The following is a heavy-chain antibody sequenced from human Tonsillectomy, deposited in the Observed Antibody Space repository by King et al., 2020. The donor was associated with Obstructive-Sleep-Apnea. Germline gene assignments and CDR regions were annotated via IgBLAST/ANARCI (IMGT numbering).Heavy chain of an antibody. V-gene: IGHV4-4*02. CDR3: AREGSTGYYSFDY. CDR1: GGSISSSNW. Sequence: VQLQESGPGLVKPSGTLSLTCVLSGGSISSSNWWSWVRQPPGKGLEWIGEISHSGSTNYNPSLKSRVTMSVDKSKKQLSLKLNSVTAADTAFYYCAREGSTGYYSFDYWSLGTLVTVSS. D-gene: IGHD3-9*01. J-gene: IGHJ4*02. CDR2: ISHSGST.